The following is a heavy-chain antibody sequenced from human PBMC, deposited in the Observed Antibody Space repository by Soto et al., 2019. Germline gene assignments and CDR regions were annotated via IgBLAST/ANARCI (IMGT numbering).Heavy chain of an antibody. Sequence: EVQLVESGGGLVQPGGSLRLSCAASGFTFSSYSMNWVRQAPGKGLEWVSYISSSSSTIYYADSVKGRFTLSRDNAKNSLYLQMNSLRDEDTAVYYWAREDSSGYLLWDYWGQGTLVTVSS. CDR1: GFTFSSYS. D-gene: IGHD3-22*01. J-gene: IGHJ4*02. CDR3: AREDSSGYLLWDY. V-gene: IGHV3-48*02. CDR2: ISSSSSTI.